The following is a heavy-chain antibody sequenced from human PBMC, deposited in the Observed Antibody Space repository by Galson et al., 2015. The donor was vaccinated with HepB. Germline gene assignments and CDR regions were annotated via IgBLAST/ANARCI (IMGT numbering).Heavy chain of an antibody. D-gene: IGHD3-16*01. CDR1: GFTFSSYW. V-gene: IGHV3-74*01. Sequence: SLRLSCAASGFTFSSYWMHWVRQAPGEGLVWVSRIKGDGSSLYADSVKGRFTISRDNAKNTLYLQMRSLRAEDTAVYYCARGGSEFDYWGQGTLVTVSS. CDR2: IKGDGSSL. J-gene: IGHJ4*02. CDR3: ARGGSEFDY.